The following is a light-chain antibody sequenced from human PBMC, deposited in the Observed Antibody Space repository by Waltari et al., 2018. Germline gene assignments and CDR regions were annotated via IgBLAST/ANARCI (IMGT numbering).Light chain of an antibody. CDR2: GAS. J-gene: IGKJ2*01. Sequence: EIVMTQSPATLSVSPGERATLSCRASQSISSNLVWYQHKPGQAPRVLIYGASTRATGIPARFSGSGSGTEFTLTITSLQSEDFAVYYCLQYKNWPPLYTFGQGDQTGDQ. CDR1: QSISSN. V-gene: IGKV3-15*01. CDR3: LQYKNWPPLYT.